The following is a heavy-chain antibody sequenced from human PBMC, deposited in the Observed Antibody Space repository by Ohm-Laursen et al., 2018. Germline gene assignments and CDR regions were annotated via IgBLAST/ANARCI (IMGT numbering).Heavy chain of an antibody. D-gene: IGHD3-9*01. CDR1: GFTFSSYA. V-gene: IGHV3-23*01. J-gene: IGHJ4*02. CDR2: ISGSGGST. CDR3: ARDIDWVAFDY. Sequence: SLRLSCTSSGFTFSSYAMSWVRQAPGKGLEWVSAISGSGGSTYYADSVKGRFTISRDNSKNTLYLQMNSLRAEDTAVYYCARDIDWVAFDYWGQGTLVTVSS.